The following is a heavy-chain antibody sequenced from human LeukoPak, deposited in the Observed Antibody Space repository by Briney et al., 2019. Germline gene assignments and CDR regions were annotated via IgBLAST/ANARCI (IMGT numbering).Heavy chain of an antibody. J-gene: IGHJ4*02. CDR3: ASSTYGYIFDY. D-gene: IGHD5-24*01. Sequence: SETLSLTCTVSGGSISSYYWSWIRQPPGEGLEWIGYIFYSGSPNYNPSLKSRVTISVDTSKNQFSLKLTSVTAADTALYYCASSTYGYIFDYWGQGTLVTVSS. V-gene: IGHV4-59*01. CDR1: GGSISSYY. CDR2: IFYSGSP.